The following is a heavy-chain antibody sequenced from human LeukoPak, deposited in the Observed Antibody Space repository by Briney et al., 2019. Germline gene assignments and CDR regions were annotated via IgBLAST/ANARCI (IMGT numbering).Heavy chain of an antibody. D-gene: IGHD6-13*01. J-gene: IGHJ6*02. V-gene: IGHV1-18*01. CDR2: ISAYNGNT. CDR1: GGTFSSNV. CDR3: ARGLYRSSWYYYYYYGMDV. Sequence: GSSVKVSCKASGGTFSSNVISWVRQAPGQGLEWMGWISAYNGNTNYAQKLQGRVTMTTDTSTSTAYMELRSLRSDDTAVYYCARGLYRSSWYYYYYYGMDVWGQGTTVTVSS.